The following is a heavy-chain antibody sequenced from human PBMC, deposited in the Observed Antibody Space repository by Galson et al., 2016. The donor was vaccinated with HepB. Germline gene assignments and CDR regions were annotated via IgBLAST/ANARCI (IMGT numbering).Heavy chain of an antibody. CDR3: AKPHVDGRPAPGY. J-gene: IGHJ4*02. V-gene: IGHV3-23*01. CDR1: EFTFSTYA. D-gene: IGHD5-24*01. Sequence: SLRLSCAASEFTFSTYAMNWVRQAPGQGLEWVSAISNSGRSTYYADSVKGRFTISRDNSKNTLYLQMDSLRVEDTAVYYCAKPHVDGRPAPGYWGQGTLVTVSS. CDR2: ISNSGRST.